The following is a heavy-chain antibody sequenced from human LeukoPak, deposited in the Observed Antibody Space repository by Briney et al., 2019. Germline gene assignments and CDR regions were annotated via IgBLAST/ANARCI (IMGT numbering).Heavy chain of an antibody. CDR1: GGSISSYY. J-gene: IGHJ4*02. CDR3: AREVVLWFGELWNYFDY. Sequence: MPSETLSLTCTVSGGSISSYYWSWIRQPAGKGLEWIGRIYTSGSTNYNPSLKSRVTMSVDTSKNQFSLKLSSVTAADTAVYYCAREVVLWFGELWNYFDYWGQGTLVTVSS. D-gene: IGHD3-10*01. V-gene: IGHV4-4*07. CDR2: IYTSGST.